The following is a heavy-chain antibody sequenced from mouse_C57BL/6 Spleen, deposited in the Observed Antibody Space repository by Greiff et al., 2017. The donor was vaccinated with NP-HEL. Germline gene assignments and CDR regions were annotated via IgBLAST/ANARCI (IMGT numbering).Heavy chain of an antibody. CDR2: IDPSDSET. CDR1: GYPFPSYW. Sequence: QVQLQQPGAELVRPGSSVKLSCKASGYPFPSYWMHWVKQRPIQGLEWIGNIDPSDSETHYNQKFKDKATLTVDKSSSTAYMQLSSLTSADSAVDYFSITTVVGGYYDYWGQGTTLTVSS. D-gene: IGHD1-1*01. J-gene: IGHJ2*01. CDR3: SITTVVGGYYDY. V-gene: IGHV1-52*01.